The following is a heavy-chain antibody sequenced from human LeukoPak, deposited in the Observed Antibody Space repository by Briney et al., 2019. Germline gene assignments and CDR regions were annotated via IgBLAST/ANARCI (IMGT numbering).Heavy chain of an antibody. V-gene: IGHV3-23*01. D-gene: IGHD3-22*01. CDR2: ISGNSEST. J-gene: IGHJ4*02. CDR3: AKDAYYYDSSW. Sequence: RGSRRLSCAASGFTVSGNYMRCVRHARGKGLKWVSTISGNSESTYYADSLKGGFSVSRDNSKNTLYLQMNSLRAEDTAVYYCAKDAYYYDSSWWGQGTLVTVSS. CDR1: GFTVSGNY.